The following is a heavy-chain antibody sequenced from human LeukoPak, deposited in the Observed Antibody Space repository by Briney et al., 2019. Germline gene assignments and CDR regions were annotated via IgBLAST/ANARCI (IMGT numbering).Heavy chain of an antibody. D-gene: IGHD3-22*01. J-gene: IGHJ4*02. V-gene: IGHV3-21*01. CDR1: GFTFSSYS. CDR2: ISSSSSYI. CDR3: ARVDYYYDSSGYYYEVVDY. Sequence: GGSLRPSCAASGFTFSSYSMNWVRQAPGKGLEWVSSISSSSSYIYYADSVKGRFTISRDNAKNSLYLQMNSLRAEDTAVYYCARVDYYYDSSGYYYEVVDYWGQGTLVTVSS.